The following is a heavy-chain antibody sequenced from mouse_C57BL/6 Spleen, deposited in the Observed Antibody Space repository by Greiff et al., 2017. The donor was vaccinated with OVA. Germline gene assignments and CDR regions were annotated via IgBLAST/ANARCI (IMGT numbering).Heavy chain of an antibody. CDR2: IWPGGGT. V-gene: IGHV2-9-1*01. J-gene: IGHJ4*01. Sequence: VKLVESGPGLVAPSQSLSISCTVSGFSLTSYAISWVRQPPGKGLEWLGVIWPGGGTNYNSALKARLSISKDNSKSQVFLKMNSQQTDDTARYYCATNYDDAMDYWGQGTSVTVSS. CDR3: ATNYDDAMDY. CDR1: GFSLTSYA. D-gene: IGHD2-4*01.